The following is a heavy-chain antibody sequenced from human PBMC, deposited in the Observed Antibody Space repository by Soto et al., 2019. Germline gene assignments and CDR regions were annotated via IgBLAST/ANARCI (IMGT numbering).Heavy chain of an antibody. Sequence: EVQLVESGGGLVQPGGSLRLSCAASGFTFSSYWMSWVRQAPGKGLEWVANIKQDGSEKYYVDSVKGRFTISRDNAKNSLYLQMNSLRAEDTAVYYCAREGRGGYENEAFDIWGQGTMVTVSS. J-gene: IGHJ3*02. D-gene: IGHD5-12*01. CDR1: GFTFSSYW. V-gene: IGHV3-7*01. CDR3: AREGRGGYENEAFDI. CDR2: IKQDGSEK.